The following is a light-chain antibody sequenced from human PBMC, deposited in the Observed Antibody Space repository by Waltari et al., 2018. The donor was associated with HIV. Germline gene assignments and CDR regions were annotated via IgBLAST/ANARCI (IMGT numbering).Light chain of an antibody. Sequence: EIVVTQSPGTLSLSPGERATLSCRASQSVRSSNLAWYQQKPGQAPRLLIYGASNRATGIPDRFSGSGSGTDSTLTISRLEPEDFAVYYCQQYDSSRRWTFGQGTKVEIK. CDR2: GAS. V-gene: IGKV3-20*01. CDR3: QQYDSSRRWT. J-gene: IGKJ1*01. CDR1: QSVRSSN.